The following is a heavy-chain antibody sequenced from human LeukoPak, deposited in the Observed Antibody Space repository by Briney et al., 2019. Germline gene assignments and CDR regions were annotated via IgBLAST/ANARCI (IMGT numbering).Heavy chain of an antibody. J-gene: IGHJ4*02. V-gene: IGHV4-31*03. D-gene: IGHD3-22*01. CDR3: ARVGDSSVIDY. CDR2: IYYSGST. Sequence: SETLSLTCTVSGGSISSGGYYWSWIRQHPGKGLEWIGYIYYSGSTYYNPSLKSRVTISVDTSKNQFSLKLSSVTAADTAVYYCARVGDSSVIDYWGQGTLVTVSS. CDR1: GGSISSGGYY.